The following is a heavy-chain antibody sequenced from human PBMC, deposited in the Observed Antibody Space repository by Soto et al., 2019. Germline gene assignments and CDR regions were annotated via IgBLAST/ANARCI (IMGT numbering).Heavy chain of an antibody. Sequence: GGSLRLSCAASGFTLSNYAMSWVRQAPGKGLEWVSAISGSGHRTYYADSEKGRFTISRDNAKNSLYLQMNSLRAEDTAVYYCARDRALYGSGVAYYNYGMDVWGQGTTVTVSS. V-gene: IGHV3-23*01. CDR2: ISGSGHRT. D-gene: IGHD3-10*01. CDR1: GFTLSNYA. J-gene: IGHJ6*02. CDR3: ARDRALYGSGVAYYNYGMDV.